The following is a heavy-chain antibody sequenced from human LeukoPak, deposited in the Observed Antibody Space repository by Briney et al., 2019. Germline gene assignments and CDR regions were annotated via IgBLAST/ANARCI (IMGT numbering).Heavy chain of an antibody. Sequence: SETLSLTCTVSGGSISSYYWSWIRQPPGKGLEWIGEINHSGSTNYNPSLKSRVTISVDTSKNQFFLKLSSVTAADTAVYYCARARSVTIYYYYYYMDVWGKGTTVTVSS. J-gene: IGHJ6*03. CDR2: INHSGST. CDR3: ARARSVTIYYYYYYMDV. D-gene: IGHD4-17*01. V-gene: IGHV4-34*01. CDR1: GGSISSYY.